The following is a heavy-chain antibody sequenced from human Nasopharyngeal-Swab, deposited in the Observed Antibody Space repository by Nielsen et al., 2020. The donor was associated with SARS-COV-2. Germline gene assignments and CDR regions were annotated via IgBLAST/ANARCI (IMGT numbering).Heavy chain of an antibody. D-gene: IGHD2-15*01. Sequence: GESLKISCAASGFTFSSYWMSWVRQAPGKGLEWVANIKQDGSETYYVDSVKGRFTISRDNAKNSLYLQMNSLRAEDTAVYYCARDFSAPLLAFYYYYGMDVWGQGTTVTVSS. J-gene: IGHJ6*02. CDR3: ARDFSAPLLAFYYYYGMDV. CDR1: GFTFSSYW. CDR2: IKQDGSET. V-gene: IGHV3-7*01.